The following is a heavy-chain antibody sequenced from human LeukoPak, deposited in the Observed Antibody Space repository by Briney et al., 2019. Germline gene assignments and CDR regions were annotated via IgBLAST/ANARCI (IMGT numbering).Heavy chain of an antibody. J-gene: IGHJ4*02. V-gene: IGHV3-7*01. Sequence: TGGSLRLSCAASGFTFSSYSMNWVRQAPGKGLDCVANIKQDGSEKYYVDSVKGRFTISRDNAKNSLYLQMNNLRAEDTAVYYCASQKVGATDYWGQGTLVTVSS. CDR2: IKQDGSEK. D-gene: IGHD1-26*01. CDR3: ASQKVGATDY. CDR1: GFTFSSYS.